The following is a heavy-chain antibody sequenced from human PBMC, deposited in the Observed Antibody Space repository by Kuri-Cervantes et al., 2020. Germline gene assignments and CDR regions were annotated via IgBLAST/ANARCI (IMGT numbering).Heavy chain of an antibody. D-gene: IGHD4-17*01. CDR2: IYYSGST. J-gene: IGHJ6*02. CDR1: GGSISSYY. V-gene: IGHV4-59*13. CDR3: ARNTVTLRSHGMDV. Sequence: GSLRLSCTVSGGSISSYYWSWIRQPPGKGLEWIGYIYYSGSTNYNPSLKSRVTMSVDSSKNQFSLKLTSVTAADTAVYYCARNTVTLRSHGMDVWGQGTTVTVSS.